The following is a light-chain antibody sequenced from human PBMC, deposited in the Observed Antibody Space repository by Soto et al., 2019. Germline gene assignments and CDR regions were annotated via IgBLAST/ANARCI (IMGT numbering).Light chain of an antibody. V-gene: IGLV1-51*01. CDR2: DSY. J-gene: IGLJ1*01. CDR1: SSNIGSNY. Sequence: QSVLTQPPSVSAAPGQKFTISCSGSSSNIGSNYVSWYLQLPGAAPKLLLYDSYKRPSGIPDRFSGSTSGTSAVLGITGLQTGDAADYCCGAWDSSRNTYVFGTGTKLTVL. CDR3: GAWDSSRNTYV.